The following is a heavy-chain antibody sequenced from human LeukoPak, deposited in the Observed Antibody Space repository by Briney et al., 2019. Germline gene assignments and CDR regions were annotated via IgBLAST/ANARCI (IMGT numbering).Heavy chain of an antibody. V-gene: IGHV3-11*04. D-gene: IGHD2-2*01. Sequence: GGSLRLSCAASGFTFSAYYMTWIRQAPGKGLEWVSYISTTGTTIYYADSVKGRFTMSRDNAKNSLYLQMNSLRAEDTAVYYCARVDQRSCTRTSCPRMRAFDIWGQGTVVTVSS. J-gene: IGHJ3*02. CDR3: ARVDQRSCTRTSCPRMRAFDI. CDR1: GFTFSAYY. CDR2: ISTTGTTI.